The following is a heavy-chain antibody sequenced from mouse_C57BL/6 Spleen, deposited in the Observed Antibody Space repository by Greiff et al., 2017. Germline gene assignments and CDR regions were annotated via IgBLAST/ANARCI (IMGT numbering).Heavy chain of an antibody. V-gene: IGHV2-6-1*01. Sequence: VMLVESGPGLVAPSQSLSITCTVSGFSLTSYGVHWVRQPPGKGLEWLVVIWSDGSTTYNSALKSSLSISKDNSKSQVFLKMNSLQTDDTAMYYCARHPPHYYGSTYYYAMDYWGQGTSVTVSS. CDR3: ARHPPHYYGSTYYYAMDY. D-gene: IGHD1-1*01. CDR1: GFSLTSYG. CDR2: IWSDGST. J-gene: IGHJ4*01.